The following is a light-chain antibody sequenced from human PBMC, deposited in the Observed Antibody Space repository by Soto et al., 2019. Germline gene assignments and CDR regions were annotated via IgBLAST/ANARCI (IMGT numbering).Light chain of an antibody. V-gene: IGKV1-5*01. Sequence: DIQMTQSPSTLSASVGDRCTITCRASQSISSWFAWYQQKPGKAPKLLIYDASSLESGVPSRFSGSGSGTEFTLTISGLQPDDFATYYCQQYNSYWTFGQGTKVDIK. CDR1: QSISSW. CDR3: QQYNSYWT. CDR2: DAS. J-gene: IGKJ1*01.